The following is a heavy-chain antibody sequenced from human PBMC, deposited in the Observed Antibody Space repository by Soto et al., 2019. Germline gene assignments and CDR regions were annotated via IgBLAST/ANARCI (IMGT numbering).Heavy chain of an antibody. V-gene: IGHV3-53*01. D-gene: IGHD3-10*01. Sequence: GRPLRLSSATAGSTDNNDYMNCVHEASGEGLGRGTIIYSGGSTYYADSLKGRFTISRDNSKNTLYLQMNSLRAEDTAVYYCARDLAAVISMVRGNIGENAFDIWGQGTMVT. CDR2: IYSGGST. J-gene: IGHJ3*02. CDR1: GSTDNNDY. CDR3: ARDLAAVISMVRGNIGENAFDI.